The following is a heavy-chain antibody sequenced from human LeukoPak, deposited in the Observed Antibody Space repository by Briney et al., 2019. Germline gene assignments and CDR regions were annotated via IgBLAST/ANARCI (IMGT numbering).Heavy chain of an antibody. J-gene: IGHJ5*02. CDR2: IYSGGNT. D-gene: IGHD1-1*01. V-gene: IGHV3-53*01. CDR3: ARWNWP. Sequence: GGSLRLSCAASGFTVSSNFMSWVRQAPGKGLEGVSVIYSGGNTYYADSVKGRFTIFRDNSKNTLYLQMNSLRAEDTAVYYCARWNWPWGQGTLVTVSS. CDR1: GFTVSSNF.